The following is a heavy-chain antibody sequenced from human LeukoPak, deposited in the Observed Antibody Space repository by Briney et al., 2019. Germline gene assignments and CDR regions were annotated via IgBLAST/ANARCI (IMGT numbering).Heavy chain of an antibody. Sequence: GGSLRLSCAASGVSFSTYAMNWVREAPGKGLEWLSYISGSSNTIVKGRFTVSRDNAKNSLHLQMNILRTEDTAVYFCASGGPCSSTNYYYYCYMDVWGKGTTVTVSS. CDR1: GVSFSTYA. D-gene: IGHD2-2*01. CDR3: ASGGPCSSTNYYYYCYMDV. J-gene: IGHJ6*03. V-gene: IGHV3-48*04. CDR2: ISGSSNTI.